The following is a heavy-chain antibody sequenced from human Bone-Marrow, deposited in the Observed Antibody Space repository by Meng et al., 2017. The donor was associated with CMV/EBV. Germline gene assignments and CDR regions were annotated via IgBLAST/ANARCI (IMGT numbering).Heavy chain of an antibody. Sequence: GESLKICCAASGFTFSSYAMHWVRQAPGKGREWGANIKQDGSENYEVDSVKGRFTISRDNAKNSLYLQMNSLRAEDTAVYYCATDLEETVVTQKPFDYWGQGTLVTVSS. J-gene: IGHJ4*02. CDR2: IKQDGSEN. CDR3: ATDLEETVVTQKPFDY. V-gene: IGHV3-7*01. D-gene: IGHD4-23*01. CDR1: GFTFSSYA.